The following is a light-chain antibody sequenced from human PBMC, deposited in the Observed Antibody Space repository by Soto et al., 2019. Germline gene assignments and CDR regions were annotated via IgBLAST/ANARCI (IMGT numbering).Light chain of an antibody. Sequence: EIVLTQSPGTLSLSPGERATLFCRASQSVSSSYLAWYQQKPGQAPRLLIYGASSRATGIPDRFSGSGSGTDFTLTISRLEPEDFAVYYCQQRNVWPPVTFGQGTRLEIK. J-gene: IGKJ5*01. CDR3: QQRNVWPPVT. V-gene: IGKV3D-20*02. CDR1: QSVSSSY. CDR2: GAS.